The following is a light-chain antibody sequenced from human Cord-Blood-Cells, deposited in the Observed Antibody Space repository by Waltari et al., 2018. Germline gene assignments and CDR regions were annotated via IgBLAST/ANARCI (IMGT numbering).Light chain of an antibody. CDR3: SSYAGSNNLV. J-gene: IGLJ3*02. CDR1: SSDVGGYNS. Sequence: QSALTQPPSASGSPGQSLTISCTGTSSDVGGYNSVSWYQQHPGKAPKLMIYEVSNRPSGVPDRFSGSKSGNTASLTVSGLQAEDEADYYCSSYAGSNNLVFGGGTKLTVL. V-gene: IGLV2-8*01. CDR2: EVS.